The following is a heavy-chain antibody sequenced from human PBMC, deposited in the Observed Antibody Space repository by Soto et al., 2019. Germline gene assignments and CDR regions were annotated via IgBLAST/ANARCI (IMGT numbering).Heavy chain of an antibody. CDR1: GDSVSSNSAA. CDR3: AREGGNCYYYYGMDG. J-gene: IGHJ6*02. D-gene: IGHD1-26*01. CDR2: TYYRSKWYN. V-gene: IGHV6-1*01. Sequence: QVQLQQSGPGLVKPSQTLSLTCAISGDSVSSNSAAWNWIRQSPSRGLEWIGRTYYRSKWYNQYAVCVKSRITVNPTTSKIPFSLQLNFVSPEDTAVYYCAREGGNCYYYYGMDGWGQGTTVAVSS.